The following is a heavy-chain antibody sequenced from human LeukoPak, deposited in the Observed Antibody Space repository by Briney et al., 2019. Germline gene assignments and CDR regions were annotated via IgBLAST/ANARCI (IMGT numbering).Heavy chain of an antibody. CDR3: AGLHDFWSGYALDY. D-gene: IGHD3-3*01. J-gene: IGHJ4*02. Sequence: SETLSLTCTVSGGSISNYYWSWIRQPPGKGLEWIGYIYYSGSTNYNPSLKSRVTISVDTSKNQFSLKLSSVTAADTAVYYCAGLHDFWSGYALDYWGQGSLVTVSS. CDR1: GGSISNYY. V-gene: IGHV4-59*08. CDR2: IYYSGST.